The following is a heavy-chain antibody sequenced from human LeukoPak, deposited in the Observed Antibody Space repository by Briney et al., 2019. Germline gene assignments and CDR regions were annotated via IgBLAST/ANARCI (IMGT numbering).Heavy chain of an antibody. J-gene: IGHJ4*02. V-gene: IGHV4-34*01. CDR3: TRGAYSGSYFVNY. D-gene: IGHD1-26*01. CDR2: INHSGST. CDR1: GGSFSGYY. Sequence: SETLSLTCAVYGGSFSGYYWRWIRQPPGKGLEWIGEINHSGSTNCNPSLKSRVSISVDTSKNQFSLKVSSVTAADTAVYYCTRGAYSGSYFVNYWGQGTLVTVSS.